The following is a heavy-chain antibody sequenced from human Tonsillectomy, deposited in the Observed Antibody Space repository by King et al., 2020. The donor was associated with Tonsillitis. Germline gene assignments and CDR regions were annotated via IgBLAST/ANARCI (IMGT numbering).Heavy chain of an antibody. D-gene: IGHD1-26*01. V-gene: IGHV3-9*01. Sequence: VQLVQSGGGLVQPGRSLRLSCAASGFTFDDYAMHWVRQAPGKGLEWVSGIRWNSGSVAYVDSVKGRFTISRDNAKNSLYLQMNSLRPEDTALYYCAKDIRGYFDAFDVWGQGTMVTISS. CDR2: IRWNSGSV. J-gene: IGHJ3*01. CDR3: AKDIRGYFDAFDV. CDR1: GFTFDDYA.